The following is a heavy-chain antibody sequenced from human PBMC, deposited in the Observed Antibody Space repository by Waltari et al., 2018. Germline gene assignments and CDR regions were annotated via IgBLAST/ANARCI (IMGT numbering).Heavy chain of an antibody. Sequence: EVQLVQSGAEVKKPGESLKISCKGSGYSFTSYWIGWVRQMPGKGLEWMGIIYPGDADNRYSPSFQGQVTISADKSISTAYLQWSSLKASDTAMYYCARPQGLDWGFLDAFDIWGQGTMVTVSS. CDR1: GYSFTSYW. CDR2: IYPGDADN. CDR3: ARPQGLDWGFLDAFDI. D-gene: IGHD7-27*01. J-gene: IGHJ3*02. V-gene: IGHV5-51*01.